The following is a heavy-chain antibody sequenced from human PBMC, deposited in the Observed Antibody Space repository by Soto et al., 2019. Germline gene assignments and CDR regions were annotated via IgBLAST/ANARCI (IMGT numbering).Heavy chain of an antibody. CDR3: AREVTATDAFEI. D-gene: IGHD2-21*02. V-gene: IGHV1-18*01. CDR1: GYTFTSYG. CDR2: VSAFNGKT. Sequence: ASIQVSCKASGYTFTSYGIRWVRQAPGQGGEWMGWVSAFNGKTNYAQKLQGRVAMTTDTSTSTAYMELRSLRSDDTAVYYCAREVTATDAFEIWGQGTMVTVS. J-gene: IGHJ3*02.